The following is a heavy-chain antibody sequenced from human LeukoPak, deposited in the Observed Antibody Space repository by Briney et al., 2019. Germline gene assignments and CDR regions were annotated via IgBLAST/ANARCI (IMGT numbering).Heavy chain of an antibody. D-gene: IGHD5-12*01. J-gene: IGHJ4*02. Sequence: PGGSLRLSCAASGFTFSSYGMSWVRQAPGKGPEWVSTIRGSGDITYYADSVKGRFTISRDNSKNTLYLQMNSLRAEDTAVYYCASGRDYWGQGTLVTVSS. CDR2: IRGSGDIT. V-gene: IGHV3-23*01. CDR3: ASGRDY. CDR1: GFTFSSYG.